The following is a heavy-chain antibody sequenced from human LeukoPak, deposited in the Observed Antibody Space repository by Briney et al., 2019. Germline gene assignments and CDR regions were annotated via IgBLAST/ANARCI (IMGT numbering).Heavy chain of an antibody. J-gene: IGHJ3*02. CDR1: GFTFSSYS. V-gene: IGHV3-21*01. D-gene: IGHD6-19*01. Sequence: GGSLRLSCAASGFTFSSYSMNWVRQAPGEGLEWVSSISSSSSYIYYADSVKGRFTISRDNAKNSLYLQMNSLRAEDTAVYYCARGSSSGWLDAFDIWGQGTMVTVSS. CDR3: ARGSSSGWLDAFDI. CDR2: ISSSSSYI.